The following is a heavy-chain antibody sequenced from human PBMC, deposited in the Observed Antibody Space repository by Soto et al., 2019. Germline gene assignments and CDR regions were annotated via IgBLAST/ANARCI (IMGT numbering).Heavy chain of an antibody. V-gene: IGHV3-53*01. CDR3: ARATRYFGSFDS. Sequence: GGSLRLSCAASGFSVSNNYMTWVRQAPGKGLEWVSIIYSGGSTYYSESVKGRTTISRDTSKNIVFHQVNSLRAEDTAVYFCARATRYFGSFDSWGQGTLVTVSS. CDR1: GFSVSNNY. J-gene: IGHJ4*02. D-gene: IGHD3-3*01. CDR2: IYSGGST.